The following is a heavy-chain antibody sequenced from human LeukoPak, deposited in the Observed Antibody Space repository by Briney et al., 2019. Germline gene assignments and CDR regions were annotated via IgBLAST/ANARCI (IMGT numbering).Heavy chain of an antibody. CDR1: GGSISSYY. CDR3: ARHVYGMDV. CDR2: IYYSGST. V-gene: IGHV4-59*08. J-gene: IGHJ6*02. Sequence: SKTLSLTCTVSGGSISSYYWSWIRQPPGKGLEWIGYIYYSGSTNYNPSLKSRVTISVDTSKNQFSLKLSSVTAADTAVYYCARHVYGMDVWGQGTTVTVSS.